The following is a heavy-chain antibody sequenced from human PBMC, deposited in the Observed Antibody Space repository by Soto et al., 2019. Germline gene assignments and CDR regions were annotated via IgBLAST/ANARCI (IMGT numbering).Heavy chain of an antibody. J-gene: IGHJ5*01. CDR2: VTNTGGIT. CDR3: AKIYRSCTYSNCYSRSPPDS. CDR1: GFTFTSYA. Sequence: EVQLLESGGGLVQPGGSLRLSCVASGFTFTSYAMTWVRQLPGKGLEWGSSVTNTGGITHYANSVKGRFTISRDNSTNTVYLQMNSLRAEDTAIYYCAKIYRSCTYSNCYSRSPPDSWGQGTLVTVSA. D-gene: IGHD2-15*01. V-gene: IGHV3-23*01.